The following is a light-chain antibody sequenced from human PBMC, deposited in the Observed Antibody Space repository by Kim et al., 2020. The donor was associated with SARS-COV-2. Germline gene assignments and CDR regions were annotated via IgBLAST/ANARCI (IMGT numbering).Light chain of an antibody. CDR2: GAS. CDR1: QSVTNNF. Sequence: SPEEGVTLSCRASQSVTNNFLAWYQQKPGQAPRLLISGASTKATGIPDRFSGSGSGTDFTLTISRLDPEDFAVYYCQQYGRSPLTFGGGTKVDIK. J-gene: IGKJ4*01. CDR3: QQYGRSPLT. V-gene: IGKV3-20*01.